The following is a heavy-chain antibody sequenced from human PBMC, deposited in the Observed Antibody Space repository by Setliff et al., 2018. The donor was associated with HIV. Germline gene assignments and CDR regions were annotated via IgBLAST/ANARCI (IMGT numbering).Heavy chain of an antibody. D-gene: IGHD6-19*01. CDR1: GYTFTNYP. V-gene: IGHV1-3*01. CDR3: AREGRRGRVAVARYNWFDP. CDR2: ISAGNGNT. J-gene: IGHJ5*02. Sequence: GASVKVSCKASGYTFTNYPMHWVRQAPGQRLEWMGWISAGNGNTKYSQNFQGRVTITRDTSASTAYMELSSLRSQDTAVYYCAREGRRGRVAVARYNWFDPWGQGTLVTVSS.